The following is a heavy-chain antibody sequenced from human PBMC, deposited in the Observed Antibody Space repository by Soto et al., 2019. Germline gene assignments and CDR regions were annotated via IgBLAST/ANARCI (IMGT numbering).Heavy chain of an antibody. D-gene: IGHD1-26*01. Sequence: QLQLQESGPGLVKPSQTLSLTCTVSGGSISSGGYYWSWIRQHPGKGLEWIGYIYYSGSTYYNPTLKSQGTISVDAAKNKFSLKLSSGTAADTAVYYCAREGVIVGATAADYWGQGTLVTVSS. CDR3: AREGVIVGATAADY. J-gene: IGHJ4*02. CDR1: GGSISSGGYY. V-gene: IGHV4-31*01. CDR2: IYYSGST.